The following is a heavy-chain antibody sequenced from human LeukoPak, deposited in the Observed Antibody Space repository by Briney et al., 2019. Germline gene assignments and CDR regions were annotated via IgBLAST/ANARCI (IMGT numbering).Heavy chain of an antibody. CDR3: AKDGNQLLYRNYYYYYMDV. V-gene: IGHV3-43*01. CDR1: GFTFDDYT. CDR2: ISCDGGST. Sequence: PGGSLRLSCAPSGFTFDDYTMHWVRQAPGKGLEWVSLISCDGGSTYYADSVKGRFTISRDNSKNSLYLQMNSLRTEDTALYYCAKDGNQLLYRNYYYYYMDVWGKGTTVTVSS. D-gene: IGHD2-2*02. J-gene: IGHJ6*03.